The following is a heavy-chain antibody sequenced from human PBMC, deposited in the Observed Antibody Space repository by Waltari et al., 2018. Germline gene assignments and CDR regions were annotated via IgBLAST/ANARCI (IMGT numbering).Heavy chain of an antibody. V-gene: IGHV3-23*04. D-gene: IGHD2-21*01. CDR1: GFTFDDYA. CDR2: ISGSGEST. J-gene: IGHJ4*02. CDR3: AKGTNMVITHSYFDC. Sequence: EVQLVESGGGLVQPGRSLRLSCAASGFTFDDYAIHWVRQAPGKGLEWVSAISGSGESTYYADSVKGRFSISRDNPKNTLYLQMSSLRAEDTAVYYCAKGTNMVITHSYFDCWGQGILVTVSS.